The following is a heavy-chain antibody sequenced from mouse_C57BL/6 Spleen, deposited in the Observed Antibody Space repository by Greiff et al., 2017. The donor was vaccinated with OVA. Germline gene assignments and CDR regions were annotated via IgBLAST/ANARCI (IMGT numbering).Heavy chain of an antibody. CDR1: GFTFSDYY. D-gene: IGHD2-3*01. J-gene: IGHJ2*01. CDR3: ARVYDGYYFDY. CDR2: INYDGSST. Sequence: EVHLVESEGGLVQPGSSMKLSCTASGFTFSDYYMAWVRQVPEKGLEWVANINYDGSSTYYLDSLKSRFIISRDNAKNILYLQMSSLKSEDTATYYCARVYDGYYFDYWGQGTTLTVSS. V-gene: IGHV5-16*01.